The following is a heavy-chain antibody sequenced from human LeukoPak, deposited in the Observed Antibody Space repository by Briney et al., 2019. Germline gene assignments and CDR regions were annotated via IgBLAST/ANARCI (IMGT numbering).Heavy chain of an antibody. CDR3: ARGYGSGSYYYYGMDV. CDR1: GYTFTSYG. J-gene: IGHJ6*02. Sequence: ASVKVSCKASGYTFTSYGISWVRQAHGQGLEWMGWISAYNGNTNYAQKLQGRVTMTTDTSTSTAYMELRSLRSDDTAVYYCARGYGSGSYYYYGMDVWGQGTTVTVSS. V-gene: IGHV1-18*01. CDR2: ISAYNGNT. D-gene: IGHD3-10*01.